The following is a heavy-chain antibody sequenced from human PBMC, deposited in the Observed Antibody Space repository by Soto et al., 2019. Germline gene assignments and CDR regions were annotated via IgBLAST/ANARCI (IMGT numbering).Heavy chain of an antibody. CDR1: GYTFTSYG. CDR3: AAGLNSSGSPH. Sequence: SVMVSCQASGYTFTSYGISWVRQAPGQRLEWIGWIVVGSGNTNYAQKFQERVTITRDMSTSTAYMELSSLRSEDTAVYYCAAGLNSSGSPHWGQGTLVTVSS. CDR2: IVVGSGNT. V-gene: IGHV1-58*02. D-gene: IGHD3-22*01. J-gene: IGHJ4*02.